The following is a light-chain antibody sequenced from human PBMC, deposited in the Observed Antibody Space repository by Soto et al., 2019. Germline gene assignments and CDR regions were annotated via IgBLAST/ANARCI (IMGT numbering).Light chain of an antibody. J-gene: IGLJ3*02. CDR3: SSYTSSSTGV. Sequence: QSALTQPASVSGSPGQSITISCTGTSSDVGGYNYVSWYQQHPGNAPKLMIYEVSNRPSGVSNRFSGSKSGYTASLTISGLQAEDEADYYCSSYTSSSTGVFGGGTKLTVL. CDR1: SSDVGGYNY. V-gene: IGLV2-14*01. CDR2: EVS.